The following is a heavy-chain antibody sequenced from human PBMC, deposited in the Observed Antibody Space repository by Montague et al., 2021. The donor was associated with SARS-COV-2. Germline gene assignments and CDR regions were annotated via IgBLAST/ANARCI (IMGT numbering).Heavy chain of an antibody. Sequence: SETLSLTCAVYGGSFSGYYWSWIRQPPGKGLEWIGEINHSGSTNYNPSLKSRVTMSVDTSKNQFSLKLSSVTAADTAVYYCARGRGIQLWFNYYYYMDVWGKGTTVTVSS. J-gene: IGHJ6*03. V-gene: IGHV4-34*01. CDR2: INHSGST. CDR3: ARGRGIQLWFNYYYYMDV. D-gene: IGHD5-18*01. CDR1: GGSFSGYY.